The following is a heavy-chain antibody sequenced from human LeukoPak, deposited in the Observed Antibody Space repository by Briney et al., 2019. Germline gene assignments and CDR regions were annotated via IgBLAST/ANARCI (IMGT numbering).Heavy chain of an antibody. D-gene: IGHD2-2*01. CDR2: MNPNSGNT. J-gene: IGHJ4*02. CDR1: GYTFTNYD. CDR3: ATLPGDSTFDY. V-gene: IGHV1-8*01. Sequence: ASVKVSCKASGYTFTNYDINWVRQATGQGLEWMGWMNPNSGNTGYAQKFQGRVTLTRNTSISTAYMELSSLRSEDTAVHYCATLPGDSTFDYWGQGTLVTVSS.